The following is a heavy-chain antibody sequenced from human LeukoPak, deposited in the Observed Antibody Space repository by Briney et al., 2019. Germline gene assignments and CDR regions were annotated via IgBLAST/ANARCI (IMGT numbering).Heavy chain of an antibody. CDR3: ARLSGDGYNYNWYFDL. D-gene: IGHD5-24*01. J-gene: IGHJ2*01. Sequence: GGSLTLSCAASGFTVSSNYMSWVRQAPGKGLEWVSVIYRSGTIYFADSVKGRFTISRDNSKNTLFLQMNSLRAEDTAVYYCARLSGDGYNYNWYFDLWGRGTLVTVPS. V-gene: IGHV3-66*04. CDR2: IYRSGTI. CDR1: GFTVSSNY.